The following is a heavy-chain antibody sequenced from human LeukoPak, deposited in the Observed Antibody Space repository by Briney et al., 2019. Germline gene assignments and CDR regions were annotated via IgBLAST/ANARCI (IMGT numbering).Heavy chain of an antibody. CDR3: ARVTALWFGELLAEGYGMDV. CDR1: GYTFTGYY. CDR2: INPNSGGT. D-gene: IGHD3-10*01. V-gene: IGHV1-2*02. J-gene: IGHJ6*02. Sequence: ASVKVSCKASGYTFTGYYMHWVRQTPGQGLEWMGWINPNSGGTNYAQKFQGRVTMTRDTSISTAYMELSRLRSDDTAVYYCARVTALWFGELLAEGYGMDVWGQGTTVTVSS.